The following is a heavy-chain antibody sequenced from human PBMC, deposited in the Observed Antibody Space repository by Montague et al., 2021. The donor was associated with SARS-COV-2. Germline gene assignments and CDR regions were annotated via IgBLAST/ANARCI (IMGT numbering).Heavy chain of an antibody. CDR2: IYSSGSI. CDR1: GGSIRNYY. CDR3: ARNAGEYYGMDV. V-gene: IGHV4-4*07. J-gene: IGHJ6*02. D-gene: IGHD3-16*01. Sequence: SETLSLTCNASGGSIRNYYWSWIRQPAGKGLEWIGRIYSSGSINYNPSLKTRITLSVDTSKNQLSLRLNSVTAADTAVYYCARNAGEYYGMDVWGQGTTVTVSS.